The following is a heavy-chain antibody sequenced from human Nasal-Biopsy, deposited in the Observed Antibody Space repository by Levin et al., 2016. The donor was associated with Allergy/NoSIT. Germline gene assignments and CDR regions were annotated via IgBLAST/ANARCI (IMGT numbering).Heavy chain of an antibody. J-gene: IGHJ3*01. CDR1: GFAVTSKY. D-gene: IGHD3-3*01. CDR2: MSSGGTT. CDR3: ARYHGDSWRSGGAFDV. V-gene: IGHV3-66*01. Sequence: GGSLRLSCEASGFAVTSKYLTWVRQSPGEGLEWVSTMSSGGTTYYTKSVEGRFSISRDSSKNTLYLQMNDLRLEDTAVYYCARYHGDSWRSGGAFDVWGQGALVTVS.